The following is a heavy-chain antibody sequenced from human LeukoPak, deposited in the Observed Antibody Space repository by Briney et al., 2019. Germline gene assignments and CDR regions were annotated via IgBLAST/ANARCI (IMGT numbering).Heavy chain of an antibody. D-gene: IGHD6-19*01. J-gene: IGHJ6*03. CDR1: GGSISSSSYY. Sequence: SETLSLTCTVSGGSISSSSYYWGWIRQPPGKGLEWIGSIYYSGSTYYNPSLKSRVTISVDTSKNQFSLKLSSVTAADTAVYYCAHESGGPNSSGWPMWFSDGGSSGNYMDVWGKGTTVTVSS. V-gene: IGHV4-39*07. CDR2: IYYSGST. CDR3: AHESGGPNSSGWPMWFSDGGSSGNYMDV.